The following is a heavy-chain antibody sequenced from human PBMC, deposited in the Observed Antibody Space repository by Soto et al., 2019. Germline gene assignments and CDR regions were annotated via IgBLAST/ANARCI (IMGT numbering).Heavy chain of an antibody. CDR1: GFTFSDYY. V-gene: IGHV3-11*01. D-gene: IGHD3-22*01. Sequence: GGSLRLSCAASGFTFSDYYMSWIRQAPGKGVEWVSYISSSGSTIYYADSVKGRFTISRDNAKNSLYLQMNSLRAEDTAVYYCARRYYYDSSGSYDYWGQGTLVTVSS. CDR2: ISSSGSTI. J-gene: IGHJ4*02. CDR3: ARRYYYDSSGSYDY.